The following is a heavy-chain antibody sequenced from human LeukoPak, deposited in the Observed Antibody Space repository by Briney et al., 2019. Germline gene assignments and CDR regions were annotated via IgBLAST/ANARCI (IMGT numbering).Heavy chain of an antibody. D-gene: IGHD2/OR15-2a*01. J-gene: IGHJ4*02. CDR1: GNYW. Sequence: GGSLRLSCAASGNYWMHWVRQAPGKGLVWVSHINSDGSWTSYADSVKGRFTISKDNAKNTVYLQMNSLRAKDTAVYYCVSFCETYWGRGTLVTVSS. CDR2: INSDGSWT. V-gene: IGHV3-74*01. CDR3: VSFCETY.